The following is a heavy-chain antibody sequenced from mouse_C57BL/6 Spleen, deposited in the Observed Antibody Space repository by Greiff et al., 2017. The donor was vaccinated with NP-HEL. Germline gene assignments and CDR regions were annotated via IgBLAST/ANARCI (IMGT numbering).Heavy chain of an antibody. D-gene: IGHD2-2*01. J-gene: IGHJ2*01. CDR3: ARSGGYDYFDY. V-gene: IGHV1-59*01. Sequence: QVQLQQPGAELVRPGTSVKLSCKASGYTFTSYWMHWIKQRPGQGLEWIGVIDPSDSYTNYNQKFKGKATLTVDTSSSTAYMQLSSLTSEDSAVYYCARSGGYDYFDYWGQGTTLTVSS. CDR2: IDPSDSYT. CDR1: GYTFTSYW.